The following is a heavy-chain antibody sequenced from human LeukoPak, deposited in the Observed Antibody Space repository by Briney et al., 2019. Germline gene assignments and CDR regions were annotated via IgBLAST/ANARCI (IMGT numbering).Heavy chain of an antibody. J-gene: IGHJ6*03. D-gene: IGHD6-19*01. CDR1: GGSFSGYY. CDR3: ARVNSSGWTIKYYYYYYMDV. CDR2: INHSGST. V-gene: IGHV4-34*01. Sequence: PSETLSLTCAVYGGSFSGYYWSWIRQPPGKGLEWIGEINHSGSTNYNPSLKSRVTISVDTSKNQFSLKLSSVTAADTAVYYCARVNSSGWTIKYYYYYYMDVWGKGTTVTVSS.